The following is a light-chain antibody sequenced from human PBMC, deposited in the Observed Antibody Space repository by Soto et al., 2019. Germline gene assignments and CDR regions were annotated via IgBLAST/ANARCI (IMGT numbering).Light chain of an antibody. CDR2: DAS. CDR1: RNIKTS. CDR3: QQINSFPPT. J-gene: IGKJ4*01. V-gene: IGKV1-12*01. Sequence: DIQMTQSPSSXSASVGDRVTITCRASRNIKTSLAWYQQRPGKGPELLIYDASTLQSGVPSRISGSGSGTEFTLTISRLQPEDFAIFYCQQINSFPPTFGGGTKV.